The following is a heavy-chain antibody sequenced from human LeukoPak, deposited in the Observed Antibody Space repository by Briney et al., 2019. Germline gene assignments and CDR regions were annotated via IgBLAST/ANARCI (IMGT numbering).Heavy chain of an antibody. Sequence: PSETLSLTCTVSGGSISSGGYYWSWIRQHPGKGLEWIGYIYYSGSTYYNPSLKSRVTISVDTSKNQFSLKLSSVTAADTAVYYCARTSIVGATWPTIDYWGQGTLVTVSS. J-gene: IGHJ4*02. CDR3: ARTSIVGATWPTIDY. CDR2: IYYSGST. CDR1: GGSISSGGYY. D-gene: IGHD1-26*01. V-gene: IGHV4-31*03.